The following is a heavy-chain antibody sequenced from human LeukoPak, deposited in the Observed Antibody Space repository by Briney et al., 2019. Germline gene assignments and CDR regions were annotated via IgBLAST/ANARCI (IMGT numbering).Heavy chain of an antibody. J-gene: IGHJ6*02. D-gene: IGHD3-22*01. CDR1: GGSISSGGYY. V-gene: IGHV4-31*03. Sequence: SETLSLTCTVSGGSISSGGYYWSWIRQHPGKGLEWIGYIYYSGSTYYNPSLKSRVTISVDTSKNQFSLKLSSVTAADTAVYYCARERYYYDSSGYPKVYGMDVWGQGTTVTVSS. CDR2: IYYSGST. CDR3: ARERYYYDSSGYPKVYGMDV.